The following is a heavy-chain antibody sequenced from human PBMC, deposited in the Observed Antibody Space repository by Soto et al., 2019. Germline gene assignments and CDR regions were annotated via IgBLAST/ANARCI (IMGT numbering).Heavy chain of an antibody. CDR2: SSAYNVNT. CDR3: ARDGEQWLGRKKSWFDY. D-gene: IGHD6-19*01. CDR1: GYTVTSYG. Sequence: QVQLVQSGAEVKKPGSSVKVSCKASGYTVTSYGISGVRQAPGQGIEWMGWSSAYNVNTTYAQKLQGRVTMTTDTSTSTAYMELRSLRSDDTAVYYCARDGEQWLGRKKSWFDYWGQGTLVTVSS. V-gene: IGHV1-18*01. J-gene: IGHJ4*02.